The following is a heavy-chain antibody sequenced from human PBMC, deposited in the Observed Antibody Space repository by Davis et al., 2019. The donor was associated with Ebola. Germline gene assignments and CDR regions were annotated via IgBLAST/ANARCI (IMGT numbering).Heavy chain of an antibody. D-gene: IGHD1-26*01. CDR1: VFTFTRYG. J-gene: IGHJ4*02. CDR3: ARGPGI. V-gene: IGHV1-3*01. CDR2: INAGNGNT. Sequence: ASVKVSCKASVFTFTRYGIHWVRQAPGQRLEWMGWINAGNGNTRATQKFQARVTISRDTSASTAYMELNSLSSGDTAVYYCARGPGIWGQGTLVTVSS.